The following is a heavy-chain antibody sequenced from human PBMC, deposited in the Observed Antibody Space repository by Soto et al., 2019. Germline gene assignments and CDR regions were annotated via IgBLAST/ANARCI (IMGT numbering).Heavy chain of an antibody. D-gene: IGHD5-18*01. V-gene: IGHV3-33*01. CDR1: GFTFSSYG. J-gene: IGHJ3*01. CDR2: IWYDGSSK. Sequence: GGSLRLSCAASGFTFSSYGMHWVRQAPGKGLEWVAVIWYDGSSKYYADSVKGRFTISRDNSKNTLYLQMNSLRAEDTAVYYCAREYSYNYRPGAFDVWGQGTMVTVSS. CDR3: AREYSYNYRPGAFDV.